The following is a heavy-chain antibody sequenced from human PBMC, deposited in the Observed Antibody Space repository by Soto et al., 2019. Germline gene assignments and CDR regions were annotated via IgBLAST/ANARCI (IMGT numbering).Heavy chain of an antibody. CDR1: GYTFTSYG. D-gene: IGHD2-21*02. CDR3: ARGPYGDRYFDY. V-gene: IGHV1-18*01. Sequence: DSVKVSCKASGYTFTSYGISWVRQAPGQGLEWMGWISPYNGNTNYAQKLQGRVTMTTDTSTSTAYMELRSLRSDDTAVYHCARGPYGDRYFDYWGQGTLVTVSS. CDR2: ISPYNGNT. J-gene: IGHJ4*02.